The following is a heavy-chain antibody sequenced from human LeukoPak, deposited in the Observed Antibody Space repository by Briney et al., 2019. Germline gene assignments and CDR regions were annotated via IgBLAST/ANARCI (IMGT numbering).Heavy chain of an antibody. CDR3: ARGAVAGAEYFQH. V-gene: IGHV4-34*01. J-gene: IGHJ1*01. Sequence: PSETLSLTCAVYGGSFSGYYWSWIRQPPGKGLEWIGEINHSGSTNYNPSLKSRVTISVDTSKNQFSLKLSSVIAADTAVYYCARGAVAGAEYFQHWGQGTLVTVSS. CDR1: GGSFSGYY. CDR2: INHSGST. D-gene: IGHD6-19*01.